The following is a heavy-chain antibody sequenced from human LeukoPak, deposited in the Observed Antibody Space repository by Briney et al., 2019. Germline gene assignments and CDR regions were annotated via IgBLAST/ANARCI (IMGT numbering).Heavy chain of an antibody. CDR2: ISAYNGNT. J-gene: IGHJ4*02. CDR3: AREDLWFGELSYFDY. CDR1: GYTFTSYG. Sequence: ASVNVSCKASGYTFTSYGISWVRQAPGQGLEWMGWISAYNGNTNYAQKLQGRVTMTTDTSTSTAYMELRSLRSDDTAVYYCAREDLWFGELSYFDYWGQGTLVTVSS. V-gene: IGHV1-18*01. D-gene: IGHD3-10*01.